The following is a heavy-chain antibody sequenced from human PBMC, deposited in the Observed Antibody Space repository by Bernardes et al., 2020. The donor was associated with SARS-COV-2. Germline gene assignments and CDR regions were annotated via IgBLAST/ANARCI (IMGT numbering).Heavy chain of an antibody. D-gene: IGHD3-22*01. Sequence: GVLRLSCAASGFTFSTYAMSWVRQAPGKGLEWVSAITGSGGSTYYADSVKGRFTISRDTSKNTLYLQMNSLRAEDTALYYCAKRYYYDSSGFLGSFDYWGQGTLVTVSS. J-gene: IGHJ4*02. CDR1: GFTFSTYA. V-gene: IGHV3-23*01. CDR2: ITGSGGST. CDR3: AKRYYYDSSGFLGSFDY.